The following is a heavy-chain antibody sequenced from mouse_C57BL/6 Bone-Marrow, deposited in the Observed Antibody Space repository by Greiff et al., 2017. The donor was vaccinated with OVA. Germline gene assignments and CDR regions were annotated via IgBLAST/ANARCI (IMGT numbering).Heavy chain of an antibody. CDR2: ISDGGSYT. J-gene: IGHJ3*01. CDR1: GFTFSSYA. V-gene: IGHV5-4*01. Sequence: EVQVVESGGGLVKPGGSLKLSCAASGFTFSSYAMPWVSQTPEKSLEWVATISDGGSYTYYPDNIKGRYTISRDNAKNNLYLQLSHLKSEDAATYYCARDGRQLRGWFAYWGQGTLVTVSA. D-gene: IGHD2-4*01. CDR3: ARDGRQLRGWFAY.